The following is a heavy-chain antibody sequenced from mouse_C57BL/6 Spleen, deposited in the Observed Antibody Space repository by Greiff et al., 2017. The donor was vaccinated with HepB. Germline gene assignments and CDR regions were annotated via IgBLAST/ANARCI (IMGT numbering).Heavy chain of an antibody. CDR3: ARGPDYYGSTYGYFDV. Sequence: EVKLVESGGGLVKPGGSLKLSCAASGFTFSDYGMHWVRQAPEKGLEWVAYISSGSSTIYYADTVKGRFTISRDNAKNTLFLQMTSLRSEDTAMYYCARGPDYYGSTYGYFDVWGTGTTVTVSS. J-gene: IGHJ1*03. V-gene: IGHV5-17*01. CDR1: GFTFSDYG. CDR2: ISSGSSTI. D-gene: IGHD1-1*01.